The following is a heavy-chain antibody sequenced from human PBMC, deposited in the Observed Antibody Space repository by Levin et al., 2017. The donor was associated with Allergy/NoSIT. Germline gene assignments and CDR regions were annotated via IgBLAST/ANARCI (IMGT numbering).Heavy chain of an antibody. Sequence: SVKVSCKASGGTFSSYAISWVRQAPGQGLEWMGGIIPIFGTANYAQKFQGRVTITADKSTSTAYMELSSLRSEDTAVYYCASPLYDDYYYYYMDVWGKGTTVTVSS. CDR2: IIPIFGTA. CDR3: ASPLYDDYYYYYMDV. J-gene: IGHJ6*03. D-gene: IGHD2-2*02. V-gene: IGHV1-69*06. CDR1: GGTFSSYA.